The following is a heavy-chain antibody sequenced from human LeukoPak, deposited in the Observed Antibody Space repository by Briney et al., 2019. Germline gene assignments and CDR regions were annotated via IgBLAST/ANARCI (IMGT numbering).Heavy chain of an antibody. CDR3: ARRRDERGYKDIFDI. CDR1: GYTFTNYW. V-gene: IGHV5-51*01. D-gene: IGHD5-18*01. Sequence: GESLKISCKGSGYTFTNYWIGWVRQMPGKGLEWMGIIYPGDSDTTYSPSFQGQVTISADKSISAASLQWSSLKASDTAMYYCARRRDERGYKDIFDIWGQGTMVTVSS. CDR2: IYPGDSDT. J-gene: IGHJ3*02.